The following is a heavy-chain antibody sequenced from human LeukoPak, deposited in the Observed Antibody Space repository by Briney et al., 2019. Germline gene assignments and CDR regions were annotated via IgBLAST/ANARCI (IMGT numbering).Heavy chain of an antibody. CDR2: ISSSSSYI. Sequence: GGSLRLSCAASGFTFSSYSMNWVRQAPGKGLEWVSSISSSSSYIYYADSVKGRFTISRDNAKNSLYLQMNSLRAEDTAVYYCARGGTYSSGWSSSWGPYWGQGTLVTVSS. CDR1: GFTFSSYS. CDR3: ARGGTYSSGWSSSWGPY. J-gene: IGHJ4*02. D-gene: IGHD6-19*01. V-gene: IGHV3-21*01.